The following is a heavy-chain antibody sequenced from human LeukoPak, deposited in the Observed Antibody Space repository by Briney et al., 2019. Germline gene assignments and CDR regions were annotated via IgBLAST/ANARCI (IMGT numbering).Heavy chain of an antibody. CDR1: GFTFSSYS. Sequence: PGGSLRLSCAASGFTFSSYSMNWVRQAPGKGLEWVSYISSSSSTIYYADPVKGRFTISRDNSKNTLYLQMNSLRAEDTAVYYCAKRATVTSGYYYYYYMDVWGKGTTVTVSS. D-gene: IGHD4-17*01. CDR3: AKRATVTSGYYYYYYMDV. J-gene: IGHJ6*03. V-gene: IGHV3-48*01. CDR2: ISSSSSTI.